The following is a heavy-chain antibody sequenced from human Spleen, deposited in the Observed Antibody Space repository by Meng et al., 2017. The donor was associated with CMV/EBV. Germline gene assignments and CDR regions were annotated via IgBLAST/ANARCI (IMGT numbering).Heavy chain of an antibody. V-gene: IGHV4-39*07. CDR2: IYYSGST. J-gene: IGHJ4*02. D-gene: IGHD1-26*01. CDR3: ASGKVGATFDY. CDR1: GGSIRSSSYY. Sequence: QLQHPGPGLVKPSETLSLTCTVSGGSIRSSSYYWGWIRQPPVKGLEWIGSIYYSGSTYYNPSLKSRVTISVDTYKNQFSLKLSSVTAADTAVYYCASGKVGATFDYWGQGTLVTVSS.